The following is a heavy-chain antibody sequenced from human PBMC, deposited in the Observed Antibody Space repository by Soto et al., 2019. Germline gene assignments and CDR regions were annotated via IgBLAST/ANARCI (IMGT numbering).Heavy chain of an antibody. CDR3: ARYNAASGTYYFDY. D-gene: IGHD6-13*01. V-gene: IGHV4-4*02. Sequence: SEALSLTCAVSGASVSSTYWWSWGRYTAGKGTEWIGEINHRGSANYNPSLKSRVTMSLDISKSQFSLRLTSVTAADTAVYFCARYNAASGTYYFDYWGRGALVT. CDR2: INHRGSA. J-gene: IGHJ4*02. CDR1: GASVSSTYW.